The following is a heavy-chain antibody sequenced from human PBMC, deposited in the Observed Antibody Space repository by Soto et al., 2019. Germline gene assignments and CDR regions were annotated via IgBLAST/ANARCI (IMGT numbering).Heavy chain of an antibody. CDR2: ISYDGSNK. V-gene: IGHV3-30-3*01. Sequence: GGSLRLSCAASGFTFSSYAMHWVRQAPGKGLEWVAVISYDGSNKYYADSVKGRFTISRDNSENTLYLQMNSLRAEDTAVYYCARIWGADTSEPGGHKDIVLMVYAIGMDYWGQGTLVTVSS. J-gene: IGHJ4*02. CDR1: GFTFSSYA. D-gene: IGHD2-8*01. CDR3: ARIWGADTSEPGGHKDIVLMVYAIGMDY.